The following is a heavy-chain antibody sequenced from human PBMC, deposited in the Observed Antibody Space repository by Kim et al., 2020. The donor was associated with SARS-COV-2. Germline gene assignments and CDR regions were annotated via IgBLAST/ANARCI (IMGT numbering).Heavy chain of an antibody. CDR3: ARDYYGSGSLDAFDI. V-gene: IGHV3-48*04. Sequence: GGSLRLSCAASGFTFGSYSLNWVRQAPEKGLEWVSYISSSGSTIHYADSVKGRFTISRDNAKNSLYLQMNSLRAEDTAVYFCARDYYGSGSLDAFDIWG. CDR2: ISSSGSTI. CDR1: GFTFGSYS. D-gene: IGHD3-10*01. J-gene: IGHJ3*02.